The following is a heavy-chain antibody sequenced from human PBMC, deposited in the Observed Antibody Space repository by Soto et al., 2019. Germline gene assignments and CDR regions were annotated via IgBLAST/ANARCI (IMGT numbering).Heavy chain of an antibody. CDR3: ARDPTYYYDSSGSSPAFDI. V-gene: IGHV1-18*01. CDR2: ISAYNGNT. Sequence: QVQLVQSGAEVKKPGASVKVSCKASGYTFTSYGISWVRQAPGQGLEWMGWISAYNGNTNYAQKLQGRVTMTTDTSTSTADMMLRSLISDDTAVHYCARDPTYYYDSSGSSPAFDIWGQGTMVTVSS. CDR1: GYTFTSYG. J-gene: IGHJ3*02. D-gene: IGHD3-22*01.